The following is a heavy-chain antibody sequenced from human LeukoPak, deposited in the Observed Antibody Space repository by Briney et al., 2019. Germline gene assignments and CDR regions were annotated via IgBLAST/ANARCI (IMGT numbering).Heavy chain of an antibody. CDR1: GYTFTTYA. D-gene: IGHD1-26*01. CDR3: AREGLYSGSYPQRFGYYMDV. Sequence: GASVKVSCKASGYTFTTYAMNWVRQAPGQGLEWMGIINPSGGSTSYAQKFQGRVTMTRDTSTSTVYMELSSLRSEDTAVYYCAREGLYSGSYPQRFGYYMDVWGKGTTVTISS. CDR2: INPSGGST. V-gene: IGHV1-46*01. J-gene: IGHJ6*03.